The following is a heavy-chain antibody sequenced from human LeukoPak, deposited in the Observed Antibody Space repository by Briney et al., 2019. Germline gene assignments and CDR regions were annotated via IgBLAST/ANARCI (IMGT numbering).Heavy chain of an antibody. CDR1: GGSLSGYY. Sequence: SETLSLTCAVYGGSLSGYYWSWIRQPPGKGLEWIGEINHSGSTNYNPSLKSRVTISVDTSKNQFSLKLSSVTAADTAVYYCARGRLSSRYCSSTSCYRESYWGQGTLATVSS. J-gene: IGHJ4*02. CDR3: ARGRLSSRYCSSTSCYRESY. V-gene: IGHV4-34*01. CDR2: INHSGST. D-gene: IGHD2-2*01.